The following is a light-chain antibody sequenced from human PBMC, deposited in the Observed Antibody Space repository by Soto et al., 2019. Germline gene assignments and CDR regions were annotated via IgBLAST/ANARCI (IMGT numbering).Light chain of an antibody. CDR1: SSNIGSNT. Sequence: QSVLTQPPSASGAPGQRVTISCSGSSSNIGSNTVNWYQQLPGTAPKLLIYTNNQRPSGVRDRFSGSRSGTSASLAISGLQSEDEADYYCAAWYDSLNGFVFGTGTKLTVL. J-gene: IGLJ1*01. CDR2: TNN. CDR3: AAWYDSLNGFV. V-gene: IGLV1-44*01.